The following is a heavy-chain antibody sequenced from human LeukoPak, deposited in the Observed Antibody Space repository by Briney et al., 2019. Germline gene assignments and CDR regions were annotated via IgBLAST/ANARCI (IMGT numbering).Heavy chain of an antibody. J-gene: IGHJ5*02. Sequence: SETLSLTCTVSGGSISSYYWSWIRQPPGKGLEWIGYIYYSGSTSYDPSLKSRVTISVDTSKNQFSLKLSSVTAADTAVYYCASAPYSGSYRSGWFDPWGQGTLVTVSS. CDR1: GGSISSYY. CDR3: ASAPYSGSYRSGWFDP. V-gene: IGHV4-59*01. D-gene: IGHD1-26*01. CDR2: IYYSGST.